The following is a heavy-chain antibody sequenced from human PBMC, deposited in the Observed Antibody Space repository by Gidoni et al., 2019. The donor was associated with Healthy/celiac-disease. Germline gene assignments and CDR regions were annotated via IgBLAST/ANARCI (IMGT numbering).Heavy chain of an antibody. V-gene: IGHV3-30-3*01. CDR2: ISYDGSNK. D-gene: IGHD3-16*02. Sequence: QVPLVESVGGVVQPGRSLCFSCAASGFTFSTYALHWVRQAPGKGLEWVAVISYDGSNKYYADSVKGRFTISRDNSKNTLYLQMNSLRAEDTAVYSCARDRSITFGGVIVMCYWGQGTLVTVSS. CDR3: ARDRSITFGGVIVMCY. CDR1: GFTFSTYA. J-gene: IGHJ4*02.